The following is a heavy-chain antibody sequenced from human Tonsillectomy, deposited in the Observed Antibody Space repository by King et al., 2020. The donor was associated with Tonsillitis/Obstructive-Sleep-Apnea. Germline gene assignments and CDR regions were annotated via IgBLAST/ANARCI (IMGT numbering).Heavy chain of an antibody. J-gene: IGHJ4*02. D-gene: IGHD7-27*01. CDR2: ISYDGSNK. CDR1: GFTFSSYG. CDR3: AKSPQHWGFDY. V-gene: IGHV3-30*18. Sequence: VQLVESGGGVVQPGRSLRLSCAASGFTFSSYGMHGVRQAPGKCLEWVAVISYDGSNKYYADSVKGRFTISRDNSKNTLYLQMNSRRAEETAVYYCAKSPQHWGFDYWGQGTLVTVSS.